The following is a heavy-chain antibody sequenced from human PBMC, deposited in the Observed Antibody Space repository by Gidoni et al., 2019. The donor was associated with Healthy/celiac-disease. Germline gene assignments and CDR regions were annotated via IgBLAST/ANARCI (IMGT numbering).Heavy chain of an antibody. CDR3: AILIAVAGLDY. J-gene: IGHJ4*02. CDR1: GFTFSSYA. Sequence: EVQLLESGGGLVQPGGSLRLSCAASGFTFSSYAMSWVRQAPGKGLEWVSAISGSGGRTYYADAVKGRCTIYRDNSKNTLYLQMNSLRAEDTAVYYCAILIAVAGLDYWGQGTLVTVSS. D-gene: IGHD6-19*01. V-gene: IGHV3-23*01. CDR2: ISGSGGRT.